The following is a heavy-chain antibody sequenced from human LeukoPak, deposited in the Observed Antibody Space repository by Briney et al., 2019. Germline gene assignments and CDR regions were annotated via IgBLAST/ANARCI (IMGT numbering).Heavy chain of an antibody. CDR3: AKDLTRGGLIFDY. CDR1: GFTFSSYV. V-gene: IGHV3-23*01. CDR2: ISGSGGST. D-gene: IGHD3-16*01. Sequence: GGSLRLSCAASGFTFSSYVMTWVRQAPGKGLEWVSAISGSGGSTYYADSVKGRFTISRDNSKNTLYLQMNSLRAEDTAVYYCAKDLTRGGLIFDYWGQGTLVTVSS. J-gene: IGHJ4*02.